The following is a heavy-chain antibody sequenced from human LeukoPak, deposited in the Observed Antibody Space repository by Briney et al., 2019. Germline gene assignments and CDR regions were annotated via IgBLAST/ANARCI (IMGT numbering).Heavy chain of an antibody. D-gene: IGHD2-15*01. V-gene: IGHV6-1*01. CDR2: TYYRSKWYN. J-gene: IGHJ3*02. CDR1: GDSVSSNRTT. Sequence: SQTLSLTCAISGDSVSSNRTTWNWIRQSPSRGLEWLGRTYYRSKWYNDYAVSVKSRININTDTSKNQFSLQLNSVTPEDTAVYYCARGDCSGGTCYSDSAFHIRGQGTMVTVSS. CDR3: ARGDCSGGTCYSDSAFHI.